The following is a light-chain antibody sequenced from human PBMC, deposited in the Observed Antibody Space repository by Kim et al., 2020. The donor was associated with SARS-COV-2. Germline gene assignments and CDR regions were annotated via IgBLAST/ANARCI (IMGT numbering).Light chain of an antibody. J-gene: IGLJ3*02. CDR2: VNSDGSH. CDR1: GGQSGYA. Sequence: AVTLTGTRRGGQSGYATAWQQQQPEKGPRYLMKVNSDGSHSKGDGIPDRFSGSSSGAERYLTISSLQSEDEADYYCQTWDTGMGVFGGGTQLTVL. CDR3: QTWDTGMGV. V-gene: IGLV4-69*01.